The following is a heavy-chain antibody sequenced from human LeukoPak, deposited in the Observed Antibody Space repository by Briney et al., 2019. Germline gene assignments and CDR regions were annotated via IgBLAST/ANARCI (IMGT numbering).Heavy chain of an antibody. D-gene: IGHD2-2*01. J-gene: IGHJ6*02. CDR3: ARDSRYCNSISCYGRPGYYGLDV. CDR1: GGSISSYY. CDR2: IYYSGIT. Sequence: PSETLSLTCTVSGGSISSYYWSWIRQPPGNGLEWTGYIYYSGITNYNPSLKSRVTMSVDTSKNQFSLNLSSVTAADTAVYYCARDSRYCNSISCYGRPGYYGLDVWGQGTTVTVSS. V-gene: IGHV4-59*01.